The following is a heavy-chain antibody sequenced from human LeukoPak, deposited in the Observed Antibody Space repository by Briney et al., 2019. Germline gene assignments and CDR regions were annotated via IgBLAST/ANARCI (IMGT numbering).Heavy chain of an antibody. CDR3: AREGSSFPGFDY. CDR2: IDPSDSYT. CDR1: GYSFTSYW. Sequence: GAFLMISCKGSGYSFTSYWISWVRQLPGKGLEWMGRIDPSDSYTNYSPSFQGHVTISADKSISTAYLQWSSLKASDTAMYYCAREGSSFPGFDYWGQGTLVTVSS. J-gene: IGHJ4*02. V-gene: IGHV5-10-1*01. D-gene: IGHD6-6*01.